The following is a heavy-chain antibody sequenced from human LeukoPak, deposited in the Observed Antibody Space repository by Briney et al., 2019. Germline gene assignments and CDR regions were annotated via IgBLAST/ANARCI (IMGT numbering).Heavy chain of an antibody. Sequence: ASVKVSCKASGYTFTGYYMHWVRQAPGQGLEWMGWINPNSGGTNYAQKFQGRVTMTRDTSISTAYMELSRLRSDDTAVYYCARLVELLDYFDYWGQGTLVTVSS. V-gene: IGHV1-2*02. D-gene: IGHD1-26*01. CDR1: GYTFTGYY. CDR2: INPNSGGT. CDR3: ARLVELLDYFDY. J-gene: IGHJ4*02.